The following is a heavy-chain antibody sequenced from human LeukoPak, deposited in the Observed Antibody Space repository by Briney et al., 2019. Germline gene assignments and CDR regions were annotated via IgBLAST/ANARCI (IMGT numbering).Heavy chain of an antibody. Sequence: GRSLRLSCAASGFTFDDYAMHWVRQAPGKGLEWVSGISWNSGSIGYADSVKGRFTISRDNAKNSLYLQMNSLRAEDTALYYCAKDKSSWPSYVDYWGQGTLVTVSS. V-gene: IGHV3-9*01. D-gene: IGHD6-13*01. CDR3: AKDKSSWPSYVDY. J-gene: IGHJ4*02. CDR2: ISWNSGSI. CDR1: GFTFDDYA.